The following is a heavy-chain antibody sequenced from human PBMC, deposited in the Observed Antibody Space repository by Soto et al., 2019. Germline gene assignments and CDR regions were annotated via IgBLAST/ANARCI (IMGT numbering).Heavy chain of an antibody. CDR2: ISSSSSYI. CDR3: ARVKLCSSTSRHPSPAYGMDV. V-gene: IGHV3-21*01. J-gene: IGHJ6*02. CDR1: GFTFSSYS. D-gene: IGHD2-2*01. Sequence: GGSLSLSCAASGFTFSSYSMNWVRQAPGKGLEWVSSISSSSSYIYYADSVKGRFTISRDNAKNSLYLQMNSLRAEDTAVYYCARVKLCSSTSRHPSPAYGMDVWGQGTTVTVSS.